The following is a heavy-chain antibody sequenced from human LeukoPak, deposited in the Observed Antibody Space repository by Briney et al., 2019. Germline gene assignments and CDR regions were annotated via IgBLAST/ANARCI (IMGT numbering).Heavy chain of an antibody. J-gene: IGHJ4*02. CDR1: GGSISSYY. CDR3: ARLAARYSSSWYYFDY. CDR2: IYYSGST. V-gene: IGHV4-59*01. Sequence: PSETLSLTCTVSGGSISSYYWSWIRQPPGKGLEWIGYIYYSGSTNYNPSLKSRVTISVDTSKNQFSLKLSSVTAADTAVYYCARLAARYSSSWYYFDYWGQGTLVTVSS. D-gene: IGHD6-13*01.